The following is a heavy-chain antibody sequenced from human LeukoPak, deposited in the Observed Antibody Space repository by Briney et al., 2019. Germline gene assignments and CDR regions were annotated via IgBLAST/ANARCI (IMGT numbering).Heavy chain of an antibody. CDR3: ARFRWLRSGGDAFDI. Sequence: SGGSLRLSCAASGFTVSSNYMSWVRQAPGKGLEWVSVIYSGGSTYYADSVKGRFTISRDNSKNTLYLQMNSLRAEDTAVYYCARFRWLRSGGDAFDIWGQGTMVTVSS. D-gene: IGHD5-12*01. CDR2: IYSGGST. CDR1: GFTVSSNY. J-gene: IGHJ3*02. V-gene: IGHV3-66*01.